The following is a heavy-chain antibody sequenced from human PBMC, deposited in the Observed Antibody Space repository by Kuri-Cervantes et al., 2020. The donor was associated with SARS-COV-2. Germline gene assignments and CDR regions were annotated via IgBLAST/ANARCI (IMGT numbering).Heavy chain of an antibody. V-gene: IGHV3-48*01. D-gene: IGHD1-14*01. CDR1: GFTFSSYS. CDR2: ISSSSSTI. J-gene: IGHJ4*02. Sequence: GGSLRLSCAASGFTFSSYSMNWVRQAPGKGLEWVSYISSSSSTIYYADSVKGRFTISRDNSKNTLYLQMNSLRAEDTAVYYCAKPFNHGRRGEGYFDYWGQGTLVTVSS. CDR3: AKPFNHGRRGEGYFDY.